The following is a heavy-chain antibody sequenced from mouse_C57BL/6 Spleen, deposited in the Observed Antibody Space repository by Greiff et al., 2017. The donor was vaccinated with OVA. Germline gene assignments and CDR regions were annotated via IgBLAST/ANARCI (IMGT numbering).Heavy chain of an antibody. J-gene: IGHJ1*03. V-gene: IGHV1-62-2*01. CDR3: ARHEEEADYYGNYYWYFDV. Sequence: VQLQQSGAELVKPGASVKLSCKASGYTFTEYTIHWVKQRSGQGLEWIGWFYPGSGSIKYNEKFKDKATLTADKSSSTVYMELSRLTSEDSAVYFCARHEEEADYYGNYYWYFDVWGTGTTVTVSS. CDR1: GYTFTEYT. D-gene: IGHD2-1*01. CDR2: FYPGSGSI.